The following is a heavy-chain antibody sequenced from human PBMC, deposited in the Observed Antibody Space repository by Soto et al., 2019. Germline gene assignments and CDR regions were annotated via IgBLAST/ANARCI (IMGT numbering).Heavy chain of an antibody. Sequence: PSETLSLTCTVSGGSISSSSYYWGWIRQPPEKGLEWIGSIYYSGSTYYNPSLKSRVTISVDTSKNQFSLKLSSVTAADTAVYYCARRVRGYYGMDVWGQGTTVTVSS. V-gene: IGHV4-39*01. J-gene: IGHJ6*02. CDR3: ARRVRGYYGMDV. CDR2: IYYSGST. CDR1: GGSISSSSYY. D-gene: IGHD3-10*01.